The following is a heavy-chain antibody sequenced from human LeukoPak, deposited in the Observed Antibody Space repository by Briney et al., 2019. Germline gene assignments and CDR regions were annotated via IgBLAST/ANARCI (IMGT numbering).Heavy chain of an antibody. CDR3: ARDSRQWLAVNPDY. J-gene: IGHJ4*02. Sequence: GTLSLTCAVSDVSIFRSNWWSWVRQPPGKGLEWVSSISSSSSYIYYADSVKGRFTISRDNAKNSLYLQMNSLRAEDTAVYYCARDSRQWLAVNPDYWGQGTLVTVSS. CDR1: DVSIFRSNW. V-gene: IGHV3-21*01. D-gene: IGHD6-19*01. CDR2: ISSSSSYI.